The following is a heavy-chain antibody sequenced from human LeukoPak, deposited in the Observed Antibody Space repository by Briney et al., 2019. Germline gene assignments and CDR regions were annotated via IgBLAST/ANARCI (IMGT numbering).Heavy chain of an antibody. CDR3: TRDPYDFWSGYHYYYGMDV. CDR1: GFTFSSYG. V-gene: IGHV3-30*03. D-gene: IGHD3-3*01. CDR2: ISYDGSNK. J-gene: IGHJ6*02. Sequence: GGSLRLSCAASGFTFSSYGMHWVRQAPGKGLEWVAVISYDGSNKYYADSVKGRFTISRDNSKNTLYLQMNSLRAEDTAVYYCTRDPYDFWSGYHYYYGMDVWGQGTTVTVSS.